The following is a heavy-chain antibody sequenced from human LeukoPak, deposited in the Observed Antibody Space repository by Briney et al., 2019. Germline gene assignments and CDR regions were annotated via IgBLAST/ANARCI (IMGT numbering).Heavy chain of an antibody. CDR3: ASSRIAVAGTTPYY. J-gene: IGHJ4*02. CDR2: MNHSGSA. V-gene: IGHV4-34*01. CDR1: GGSFSGYY. Sequence: SETLSLTCAVYGGSFSGYYWTWIRQPPGKGLEWIGEMNHSGSANYNPSLKSRVTISVDTSKNQCSLRLSSVTAADTAVYYCASSRIAVAGTTPYYWGQGTLVTVSS. D-gene: IGHD6-19*01.